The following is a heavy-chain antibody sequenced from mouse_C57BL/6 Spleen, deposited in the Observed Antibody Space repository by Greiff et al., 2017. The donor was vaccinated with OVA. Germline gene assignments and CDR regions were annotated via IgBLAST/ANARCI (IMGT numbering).Heavy chain of an antibody. D-gene: IGHD1-1*01. CDR1: GYAFSSSW. J-gene: IGHJ2*01. CDR3: ARNYYGSSLDY. V-gene: IGHV1-82*01. Sequence: VQLQQSGPELVKPGASVKISCKASGYAFSSSWMNWVKQRPGKGLEWIGRIYPGDGDTTYNGKFKGKATLTVDKSSSTAYMQLSSLTSEDSAVYFGARNYYGSSLDYWGQGTTLTVSS. CDR2: IYPGDGDT.